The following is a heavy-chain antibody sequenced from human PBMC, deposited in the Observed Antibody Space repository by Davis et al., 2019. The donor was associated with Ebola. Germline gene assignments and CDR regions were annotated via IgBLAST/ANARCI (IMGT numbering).Heavy chain of an antibody. J-gene: IGHJ4*02. V-gene: IGHV1-18*01. CDR2: ISAYNGNT. CDR3: AKSEQLVLPDY. D-gene: IGHD6-6*01. Sequence: ASVKVSCKASGYTFTSYGISWVRQAPGQGLEWMGWISAYNGNTNYAQKFQGRVTMTRDTSTSTVYMELSSLRSEDTALYYCAKSEQLVLPDYWGQGTLVTVSS. CDR1: GYTFTSYG.